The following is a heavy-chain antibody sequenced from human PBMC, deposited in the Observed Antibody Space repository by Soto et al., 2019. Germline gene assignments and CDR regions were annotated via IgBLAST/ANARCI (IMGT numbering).Heavy chain of an antibody. D-gene: IGHD1-26*01. J-gene: IGHJ4*02. Sequence: PGESLKISCKADGYSLTRHWIGWVLQVPGRGLEWVAVIYPADSDDRYSPSFRGRGTISVDISINTVYLQWRSLRVDETAVYYCARGRDQPPVGLYFDSWGEGTRVTVSS. CDR3: ARGRDQPPVGLYFDS. CDR2: IYPADSDD. CDR1: GYSLTRHW. V-gene: IGHV5-51*01.